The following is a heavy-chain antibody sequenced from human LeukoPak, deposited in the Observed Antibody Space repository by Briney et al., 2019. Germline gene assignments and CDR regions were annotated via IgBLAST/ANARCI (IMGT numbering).Heavy chain of an antibody. CDR3: ARGAKFLITMVRGVYYFDY. J-gene: IGHJ4*02. V-gene: IGHV1-18*01. CDR2: ISPYNDNT. D-gene: IGHD3-10*01. Sequence: EASVKVSCKTSGYTFTSYGISWVRQAPGQGLEWMGWISPYNDNTEYAQKFQGRVTMTTDTSTSTAYMELRSLRSDDTAVYYCARGAKFLITMVRGVYYFDYWGQGTLVTVSS. CDR1: GYTFTSYG.